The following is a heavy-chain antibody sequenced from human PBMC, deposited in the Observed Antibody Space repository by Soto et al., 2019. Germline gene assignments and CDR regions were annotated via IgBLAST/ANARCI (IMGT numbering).Heavy chain of an antibody. CDR2: IYGTGNT. CDR1: CCSITSSFY. V-gene: IGHV4-39*01. D-gene: IGHD6-13*01. J-gene: IGHJ6*02. CDR3: RSSSRYSTDV. Sequence: QLQLQESGPGLVKPSETLSLSCTVSCCSITSSFYWGWIRPPPGKGLEWIGSIYGTGNTYYNPSLKGRVTISADTSKNQFSLNLISVTAADTAVYYCRSSSRYSTDVWGQGATVTVSS.